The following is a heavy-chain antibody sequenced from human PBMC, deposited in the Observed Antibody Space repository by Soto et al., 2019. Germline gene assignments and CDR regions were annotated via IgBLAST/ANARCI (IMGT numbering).Heavy chain of an antibody. J-gene: IGHJ4*02. CDR1: GGSFSGYC. Sequence: ASETLSLTCAVYGGSFSGYCWSWIRQPPGKGLEWIGEINHSGSTNYNPSLKSRVTISVDTSKNQFSLKLSSATAADTAVYYCARGWGRIFDYWGQGTLVTVSS. CDR3: ARGWGRIFDY. CDR2: INHSGST. D-gene: IGHD7-27*01. V-gene: IGHV4-34*01.